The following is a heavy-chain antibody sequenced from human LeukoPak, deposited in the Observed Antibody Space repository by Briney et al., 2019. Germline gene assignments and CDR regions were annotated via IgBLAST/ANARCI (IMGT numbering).Heavy chain of an antibody. CDR3: SRGGQRAGYAFDI. CDR1: GFTFSDYD. V-gene: IGHV3-13*01. CDR2: LHTAGDA. J-gene: IGHJ3*02. Sequence: GGSLRLSCAASGFTFSDYDMHWVRQVTGKGLEWVSSLHTAGDAHYSVSVRGRFIISRERSKTSFYLQMYSLRAEDSAMYYCSRGGQRAGYAFDIWGQGTMVTVSS.